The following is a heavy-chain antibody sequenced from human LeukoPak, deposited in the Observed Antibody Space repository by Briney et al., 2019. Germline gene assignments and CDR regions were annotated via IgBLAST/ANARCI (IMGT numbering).Heavy chain of an antibody. Sequence: ASVKVSCKVSGYTLTELSMHWVRQAPGKGLEWMGGFDPEDGETIYAQKFQGRVTMTEDTSTDTAYMELSSLRSEDTAVYYCATQYCSSTSCYGLLNWFDPWSQGTLVTVSS. CDR2: FDPEDGET. CDR1: GYTLTELS. D-gene: IGHD2-2*01. V-gene: IGHV1-24*01. CDR3: ATQYCSSTSCYGLLNWFDP. J-gene: IGHJ5*02.